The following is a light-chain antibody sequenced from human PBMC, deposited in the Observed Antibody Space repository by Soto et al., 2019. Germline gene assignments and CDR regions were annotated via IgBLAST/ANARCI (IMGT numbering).Light chain of an antibody. V-gene: IGKV3D-20*02. CDR2: GAS. CDR1: QSVSSSY. CDR3: QQRSNWPPGT. Sequence: EIVLTQSPATLSLSPGEIATLSCSSSQSVSSSYLAWYQQKPGQAPRLLIYGASSRATGIPDRFSGSGSGTDFTLTISSLEPEDFAVYYCQQRSNWPPGTCGQGTRLEIK. J-gene: IGKJ5*01.